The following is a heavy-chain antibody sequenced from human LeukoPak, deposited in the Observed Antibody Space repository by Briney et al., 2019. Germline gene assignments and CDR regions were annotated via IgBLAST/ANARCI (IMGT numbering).Heavy chain of an antibody. CDR3: ARESGWLDP. V-gene: IGHV6-1*01. Sequence: SQTLSLTCAISGDSVSSNSAAWSWIRQSPSRGLEWLGRTYYRSKWYNDYAVSVKSRIIINSDTSKNQFSLHLNSVTPEDTAVYYCARESGWLDPWGQGTPVSVSS. CDR2: TYYRSKWYN. CDR1: GDSVSSNSAA. J-gene: IGHJ5*02.